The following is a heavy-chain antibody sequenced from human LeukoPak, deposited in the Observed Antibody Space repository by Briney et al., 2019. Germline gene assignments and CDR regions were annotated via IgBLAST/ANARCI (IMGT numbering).Heavy chain of an antibody. Sequence: GGSLRLSCAASGFSFSSHWMFWVRQAPGRGLEWVANIKQDGSEKYYVDSVKGRFTISRDNAKNSLYLQMNSLRAEDTAIYYCARYYDFWSSIDYWGQGTLSPSPQ. J-gene: IGHJ4*02. CDR3: ARYYDFWSSIDY. CDR1: GFSFSSHW. V-gene: IGHV3-7*05. CDR2: IKQDGSEK. D-gene: IGHD3-3*01.